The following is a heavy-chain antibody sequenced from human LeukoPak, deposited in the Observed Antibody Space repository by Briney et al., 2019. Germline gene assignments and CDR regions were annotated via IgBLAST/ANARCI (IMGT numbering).Heavy chain of an antibody. V-gene: IGHV3-21*01. CDR1: GFTFSSHS. D-gene: IGHD2-15*01. CDR2: ISSSSSYI. Sequence: GGSLRLSCAASGFTFSSHSMNWVRQAPGKGLEWVSSISSSSSYIYYADSVKGRFTISRDNAKNSLYLQMNSLRAEDTAVYYCASTRYCSGGSCYGWGQGTLVTVSS. CDR3: ASTRYCSGGSCYG. J-gene: IGHJ4*02.